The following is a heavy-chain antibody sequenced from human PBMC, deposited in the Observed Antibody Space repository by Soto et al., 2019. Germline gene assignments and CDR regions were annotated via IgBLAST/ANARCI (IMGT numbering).Heavy chain of an antibody. CDR1: GFTFSSYA. J-gene: IGHJ4*02. Sequence: GGSLRLSCSASGFTFSSYAMHWVRQAPGKGLEYVSAISSSGGSTYYADSVKGRFTISRDNSKNTLYLQMNSLRAEDTAVYYCAKDSLGYYNSRDLYYFDYWGQGTLVTVSS. V-gene: IGHV3-64*04. D-gene: IGHD3-9*01. CDR2: ISSSGGST. CDR3: AKDSLGYYNSRDLYYFDY.